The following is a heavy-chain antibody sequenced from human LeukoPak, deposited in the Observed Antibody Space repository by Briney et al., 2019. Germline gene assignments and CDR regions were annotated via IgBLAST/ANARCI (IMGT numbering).Heavy chain of an antibody. CDR2: MNPNNGNT. Sequence: ASVTVSCKASGYTFTSYDINWVRQATGQGLEWMGWMNPNNGNTGYAHKFQGRGTMTRSTSISTAYMELSRLRSEDTAFYYCARLASSSWPLYYYYGTDVWGQGTTVTVSS. J-gene: IGHJ6*02. D-gene: IGHD6-13*01. V-gene: IGHV1-8*01. CDR3: ARLASSSWPLYYYYGTDV. CDR1: GYTFTSYD.